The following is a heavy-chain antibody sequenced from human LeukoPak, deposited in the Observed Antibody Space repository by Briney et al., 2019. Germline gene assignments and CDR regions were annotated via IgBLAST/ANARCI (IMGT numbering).Heavy chain of an antibody. D-gene: IGHD1-26*01. CDR2: INPNSGGT. CDR3: ARDRTYSGSYPPVYGMDV. V-gene: IGHV1-2*02. J-gene: IGHJ6*02. Sequence: ASVKVSCKTSGYTFTGYYIHWVRQAPGQGLEWMGWINPNSGGTNYAQKFQGRVTMTRDTSISTAFMDLSRLGSDDMAVYYCARDRTYSGSYPPVYGMDVWGQGTTVTVSS. CDR1: GYTFTGYY.